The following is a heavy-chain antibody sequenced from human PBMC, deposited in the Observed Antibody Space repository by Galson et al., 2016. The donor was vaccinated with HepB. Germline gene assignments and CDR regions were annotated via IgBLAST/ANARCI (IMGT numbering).Heavy chain of an antibody. CDR1: GGSISSSNW. CDR2: IHHSGSN. CDR3: ASSKSDGYSYVQGY. V-gene: IGHV4-4*02. Sequence: SETLSLTCGVSGGSISSSNWWSWVRQPPGKGLEWIGEIHHSGSNNYNPSLKSRLTISVDKSKNQFSLKLTSLTAADTAVYYCASSKSDGYSYVQGYWGQGTLVTVSS. J-gene: IGHJ4*02. D-gene: IGHD5-18*01.